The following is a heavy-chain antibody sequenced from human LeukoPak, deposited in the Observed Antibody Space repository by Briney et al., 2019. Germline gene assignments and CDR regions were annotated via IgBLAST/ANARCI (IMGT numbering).Heavy chain of an antibody. CDR3: ASGEEVVVVPAADYYYGMDV. CDR2: IIPIFGTA. J-gene: IGHJ6*02. CDR1: GGTFSSYA. Sequence: GASVKVSCKASGGTFSSYAISWVRQAPGQGLEWTGGIIPIFGTANYAQKFQGRVTITADESTSTAYMELSSLRSEDTAVYYCASGEEVVVVPAADYYYGMDVWGQGTTVTVSS. D-gene: IGHD2-2*01. V-gene: IGHV1-69*13.